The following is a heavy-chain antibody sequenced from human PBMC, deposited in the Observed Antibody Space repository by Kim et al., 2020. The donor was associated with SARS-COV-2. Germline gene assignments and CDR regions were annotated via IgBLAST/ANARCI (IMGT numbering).Heavy chain of an antibody. CDR3: AREYSSSSYYYYYGMDV. D-gene: IGHD6-13*01. V-gene: IGHV3-21*01. J-gene: IGHJ6*02. Sequence: VKVRFTISRDNAKNSLYLQMNSLRAEDTAVYYCAREYSSSSYYYYYGMDVWGQGTTVTVSS.